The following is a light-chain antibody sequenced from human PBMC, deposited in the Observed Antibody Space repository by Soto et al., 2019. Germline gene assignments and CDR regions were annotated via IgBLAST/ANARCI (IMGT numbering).Light chain of an antibody. CDR2: AAS. Sequence: DIQLTQSPSFLSASVGDRVTITCRTSPDISSYLAWYQQKPGKAPQLLISAASTLQSGVPSRFSGSGSGTEFTLTISSLQPEDFATYYCQQLKSYPLSFGGGTKVESK. CDR1: PDISSY. V-gene: IGKV1-9*01. CDR3: QQLKSYPLS. J-gene: IGKJ4*01.